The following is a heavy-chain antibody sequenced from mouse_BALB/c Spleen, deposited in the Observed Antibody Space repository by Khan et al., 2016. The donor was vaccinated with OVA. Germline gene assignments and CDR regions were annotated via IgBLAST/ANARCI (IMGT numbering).Heavy chain of an antibody. V-gene: IGHV5-6*01. CDR1: GFTFSTYG. CDR2: ISSGGHYP. J-gene: IGHJ3*01. D-gene: IGHD1-1*02. CDR3: ARLAYYYNGEGFAY. Sequence: EVQLVESGGDLVKTGGSLKLSCAASGFTFSTYGMSWVRQTPDKRLEWVATISSGGHYPYYIDSVKGRFTIPRDHAKNNLYLQMTSLRSEDTAMYYCARLAYYYNGEGFAYWGQGTLVTVSA.